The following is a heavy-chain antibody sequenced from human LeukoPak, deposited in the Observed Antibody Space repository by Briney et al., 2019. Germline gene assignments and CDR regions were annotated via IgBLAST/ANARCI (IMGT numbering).Heavy chain of an antibody. CDR2: ISSSSSTI. CDR1: GFTFSSYS. Sequence: GGSLRLSCAASGFTFSSYSMNWVRQAPGKGLEWVSYISSSSSTIYYADSVKGRFTISRDNAKNSLYLQMNSLRAEDTAVYYCASESIAAPYYFDYWGQGTLVTVTS. V-gene: IGHV3-48*01. D-gene: IGHD6-6*01. J-gene: IGHJ4*02. CDR3: ASESIAAPYYFDY.